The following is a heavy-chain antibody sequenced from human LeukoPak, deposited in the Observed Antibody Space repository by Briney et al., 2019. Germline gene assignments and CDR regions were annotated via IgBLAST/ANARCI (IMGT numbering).Heavy chain of an antibody. J-gene: IGHJ4*02. CDR2: INGRGDGP. CDR1: GFSFSSFA. V-gene: IGHV3-23*01. D-gene: IGHD3-10*01. CDR3: AKDRSRGVIMFFDY. Sequence: GGSLRLSCAASGFSFSSFAMTWVRQSPGNGLQCVSSINGRGDGPFYADSVKGRSTISRDNSKNTVDLQLNSLRDGDTAVYYCAKDRSRGVIMFFDYWGQGTLVTVSS.